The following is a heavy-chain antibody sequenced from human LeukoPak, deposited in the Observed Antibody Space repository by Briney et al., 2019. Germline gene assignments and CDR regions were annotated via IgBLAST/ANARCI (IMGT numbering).Heavy chain of an antibody. Sequence: GGSLRLSCAASGFTFSSYGMHWVRQAPGKGLEWVAFIRYDGSNKYYADSVKGRFTISRDNSDNTLYLQMNSLRAEDTAVYYCAKYAVREIFFGDYWGQGTLVAVSS. J-gene: IGHJ4*02. CDR3: AKYAVREIFFGDY. D-gene: IGHD3-3*01. V-gene: IGHV3-30*02. CDR1: GFTFSSYG. CDR2: IRYDGSNK.